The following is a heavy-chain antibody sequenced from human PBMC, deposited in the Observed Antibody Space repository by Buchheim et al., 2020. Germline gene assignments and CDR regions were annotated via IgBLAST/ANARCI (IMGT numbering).Heavy chain of an antibody. V-gene: IGHV4-34*01. CDR1: GGSFSGYY. CDR3: ATRAVAADYYYGMDV. D-gene: IGHD6-19*01. J-gene: IGHJ6*02. Sequence: QVQLQQWGAGLLKPSETLSLTCAVYGGSFSGYYWSWIRQPPGKGLEWIGEINHSGSTNYNPSLKSRVTISVDTSKNQFSLKLSSVTAADTAVYYCATRAVAADYYYGMDVWGQGTT. CDR2: INHSGST.